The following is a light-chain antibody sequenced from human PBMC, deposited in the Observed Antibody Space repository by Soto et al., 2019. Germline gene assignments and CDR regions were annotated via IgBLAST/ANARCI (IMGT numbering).Light chain of an antibody. V-gene: IGLV2-11*01. CDR3: CSYAGRYKV. CDR2: DVS. Sequence: QSALTQPRSVSGSPGQSVTISCTGTSSDVGRYDYVSWYQQYPGKAPKLMIYDVSQRPSGVPDRFSASKSGNTASLTISGLQAEDEADYYCCSYAGRYKVFGGGTQLTVL. J-gene: IGLJ2*01. CDR1: SSDVGRYDY.